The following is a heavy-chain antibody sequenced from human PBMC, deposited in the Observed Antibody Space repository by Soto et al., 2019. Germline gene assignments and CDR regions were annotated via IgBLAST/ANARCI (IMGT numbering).Heavy chain of an antibody. V-gene: IGHV4-34*01. J-gene: IGHJ4*02. CDR2: INHGGST. Sequence: QVQLHQWGAGLLKPSETLSLTCAVSGGSFSFYYWSWIRQPPGKELEWIGEINHGGSTNYNSSLKACVTISVDTSKNHFSLKLSSVTAADTAVYYCATRFYDSSGYYLFYFDSWGQGTLVTVSS. D-gene: IGHD3-22*01. CDR3: ATRFYDSSGYYLFYFDS. CDR1: GGSFSFYY.